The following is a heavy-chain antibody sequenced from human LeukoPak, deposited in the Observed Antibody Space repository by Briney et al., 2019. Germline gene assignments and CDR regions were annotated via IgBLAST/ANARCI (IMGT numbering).Heavy chain of an antibody. Sequence: GGSLRLSCAASGSTFSSYGMNWVRQAPGKGLEWVAVISYDGNSKYYADSVKGRFTIPRDNSKNTLYLQMNSLRAEDTAVYYCARVPSIGDGYFSWGQGTLVTVSS. CDR1: GSTFSSYG. D-gene: IGHD5-24*01. CDR2: ISYDGNSK. CDR3: ARVPSIGDGYFS. V-gene: IGHV3-30*03. J-gene: IGHJ4*02.